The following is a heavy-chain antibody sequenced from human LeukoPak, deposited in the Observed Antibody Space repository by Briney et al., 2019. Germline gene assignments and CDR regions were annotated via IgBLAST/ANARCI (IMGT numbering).Heavy chain of an antibody. V-gene: IGHV4-4*07. CDR1: GGSISSYY. CDR2: IYTSGST. D-gene: IGHD6-13*01. J-gene: IGHJ3*02. Sequence: PSETLSLTCTVSGGSISSYYWSWIRQPAGKELEWIGRIYTSGSTNYNPSLKSRVTMSVDTSKNQFSLKLSSVTAADTAVYYCARSDSSSWYDDAFDIWGQGTMVTVSS. CDR3: ARSDSSSWYDDAFDI.